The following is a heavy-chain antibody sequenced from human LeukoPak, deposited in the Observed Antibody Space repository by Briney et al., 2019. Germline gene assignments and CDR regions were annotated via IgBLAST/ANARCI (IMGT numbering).Heavy chain of an antibody. CDR3: ARHLPGFRAVPFDY. D-gene: IGHD3-10*02. Sequence: SETLSLTCTVSGGSISSSSYYWGWIRQPPGKGLEWIGSIYYSGSTYYNPSLKSRVTISIDTSKNQFSLKLSSVTAADTAVYYCARHLPGFRAVPFDYWGQGTLVTVSS. V-gene: IGHV4-39*01. J-gene: IGHJ4*02. CDR2: IYYSGST. CDR1: GGSISSSSYY.